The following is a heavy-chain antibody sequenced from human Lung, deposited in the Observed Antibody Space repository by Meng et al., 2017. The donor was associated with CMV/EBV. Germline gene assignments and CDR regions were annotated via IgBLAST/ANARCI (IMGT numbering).Heavy chain of an antibody. CDR1: GVTFSNYW. CDR2: LSDGGSNT. V-gene: IGHV3-74*01. CDR3: ARGGPQFDY. Sequence: RLSCTASGVTFSNYWMHWVRQAPGKGLVWVSRLSDGGSNTAYADSVKGRFTISRDNAKNTLYLQMHSLTTEDTAVYYCARGGPQFDYWGQGTLVTVSS. J-gene: IGHJ4*02.